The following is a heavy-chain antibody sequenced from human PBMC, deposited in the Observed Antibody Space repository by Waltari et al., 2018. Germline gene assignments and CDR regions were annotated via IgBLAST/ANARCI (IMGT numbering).Heavy chain of an antibody. Sequence: EVQLVESGGGLVQPGGSLRLSCAASGFTVSSNYMSWVRQAPGKGLGWVSVIYSGGSTYYADSVKGRFTISRDNSKNTLYLQMNSLRAEDTAVYYCARDYYDSSGYRVFWFDPWGQGTLVTVSS. CDR1: GFTVSSNY. D-gene: IGHD3-22*01. CDR3: ARDYYDSSGYRVFWFDP. CDR2: IYSGGST. J-gene: IGHJ5*02. V-gene: IGHV3-66*02.